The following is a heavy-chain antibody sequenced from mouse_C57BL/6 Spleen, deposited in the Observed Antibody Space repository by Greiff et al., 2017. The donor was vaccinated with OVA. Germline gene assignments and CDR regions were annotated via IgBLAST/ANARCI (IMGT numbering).Heavy chain of an antibody. CDR2: IHPNSGST. Sequence: QVQLQQPGAELVKPGASVKLSCKASGYTFTSYWMHWVKQRPGQGLEWIGMIHPNSGSTNYNEKFKSKATLTVDKSSSTAYMQLSSLTSEDAAVYYCARRGVNWVYAMDYWGQGTSVTVSS. J-gene: IGHJ4*01. CDR3: ARRGVNWVYAMDY. D-gene: IGHD4-1*02. V-gene: IGHV1-64*01. CDR1: GYTFTSYW.